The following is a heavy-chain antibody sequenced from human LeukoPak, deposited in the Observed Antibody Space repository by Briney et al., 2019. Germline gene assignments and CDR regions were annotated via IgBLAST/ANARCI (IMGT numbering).Heavy chain of an antibody. CDR3: ASQTTVVTPRYFDY. V-gene: IGHV4-39*07. CDR2: IYYSGST. Sequence: SETLSLTCTVSGGSISSSSYYWGWIRQPPGKGLEWIGSIYYSGSTYYNPSLKSRVTISVDTSKNQFSLKLSSVTAADTAVYYCASQTTVVTPRYFDYWGQGTLVTVSS. J-gene: IGHJ4*02. CDR1: GGSISSSSYY. D-gene: IGHD4-23*01.